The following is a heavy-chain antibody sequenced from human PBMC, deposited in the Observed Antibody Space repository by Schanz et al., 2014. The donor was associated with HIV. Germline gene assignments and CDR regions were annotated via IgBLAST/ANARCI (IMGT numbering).Heavy chain of an antibody. D-gene: IGHD5-12*01. Sequence: EVQLLESGGGLVQPGGSLRLSCAASGFTFSSYAMSWVRQAPGKGLVWVSAISGSGGSTYYADSVKGRFTISRDNSKNTLYLQMSSLRAEDTAVYYCARGLGAGGYDYRAYGFGMDVWGQGTTVTVSS. J-gene: IGHJ6*02. CDR2: ISGSGGST. CDR3: ARGLGAGGYDYRAYGFGMDV. V-gene: IGHV3-23*01. CDR1: GFTFSSYA.